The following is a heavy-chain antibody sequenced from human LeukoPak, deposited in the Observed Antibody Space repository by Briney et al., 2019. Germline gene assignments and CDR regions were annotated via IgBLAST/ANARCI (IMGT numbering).Heavy chain of an antibody. CDR3: ATGYGSGTLRDRYYCMDV. CDR1: GGSISVGSYY. Sequence: SETLSLTCTDSGGSISVGSYYWTWIRQPPGKGLEWIGYIHHSGSTNYNPSLKSRVTISVDTSKNQFSLKLTSVTAADTAVYYCATGYGSGTLRDRYYCMDVWGKGTTVTVSS. CDR2: IHHSGST. D-gene: IGHD3-10*01. V-gene: IGHV4-61*01. J-gene: IGHJ6*03.